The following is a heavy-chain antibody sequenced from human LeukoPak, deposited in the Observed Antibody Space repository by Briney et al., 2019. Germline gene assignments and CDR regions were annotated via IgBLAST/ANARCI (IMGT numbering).Heavy chain of an antibody. D-gene: IGHD3-22*01. CDR2: ISSNVGST. CDR1: GFTFSSYA. V-gene: IGHV3-64D*06. CDR3: VKDAYYFDSTNYYYYFDY. J-gene: IGHJ4*02. Sequence: TGRSLRLSCSAAGFTFSSYAMHWVRQAPGKGLEYVSAISSNVGSTYYADSVKGRFTIYRDNSKNTLYLQMSSLRAEDTSVYYYVKDAYYFDSTNYYYYFDYWGQGTLVTVSS.